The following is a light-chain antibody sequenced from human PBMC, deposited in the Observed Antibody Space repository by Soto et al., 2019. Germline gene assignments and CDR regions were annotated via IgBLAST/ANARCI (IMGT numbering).Light chain of an antibody. CDR1: TSFVGTYNF. J-gene: IGLJ1*01. CDR3: CSYVGASIYV. Sequence: QSVLTQPASVSGSAGQSITISCTGTTSFVGTYNFVSWYQQHPGKAPQALIYEGTKRPSGVSNRFSGSTSGSTASLTISGLQTEDEADYYCCSYVGASIYVCGTGTKVTVL. V-gene: IGLV2-23*01. CDR2: EGT.